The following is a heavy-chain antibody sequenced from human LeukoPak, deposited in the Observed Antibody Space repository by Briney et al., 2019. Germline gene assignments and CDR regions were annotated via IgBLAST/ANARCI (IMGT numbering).Heavy chain of an antibody. V-gene: IGHV4-34*01. Sequence: PSETLSLTCAVYGGSFSGYYWSWIRQPPGKGLEWIGEINHSGSTNYNPSLKSRVTISVDTSKSQFSLKLSSVTAADTAVYYCARGPRWLQPYLYYWGQGTLVTVSS. CDR1: GGSFSGYY. D-gene: IGHD5-24*01. CDR2: INHSGST. J-gene: IGHJ4*02. CDR3: ARGPRWLQPYLYY.